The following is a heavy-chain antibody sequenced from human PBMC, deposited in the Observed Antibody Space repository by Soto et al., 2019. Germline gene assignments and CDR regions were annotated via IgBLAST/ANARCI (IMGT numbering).Heavy chain of an antibody. J-gene: IGHJ5*02. Sequence: SETLSLTCTVSGGSISSGDYYWSWIRQPPGKGLEWIGYIYYSGSTYYNPSLKSRVTISVDTSKNQFSLKLSSVTAADTAVYYCARDKRGYSGYDAGVSYTWGQGTLVTV. CDR3: ARDKRGYSGYDAGVSYT. D-gene: IGHD5-12*01. CDR2: IYYSGST. V-gene: IGHV4-30-4*01. CDR1: GGSISSGDYY.